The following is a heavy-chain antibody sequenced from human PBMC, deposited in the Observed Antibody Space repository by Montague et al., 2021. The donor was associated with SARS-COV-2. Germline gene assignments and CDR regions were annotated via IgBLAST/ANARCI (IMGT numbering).Heavy chain of an antibody. CDR2: TYYRSKWHN. Sequence: CAISGDSVSSNRAAWNWIRQSPSRGLEWLGRTYYRSKWHNDYAVSVKSRITINPDTSKNQFSLQLKSVTPEDTAVYYCARGWVATIPHMDNWGRGSLVIVSS. D-gene: IGHD5-12*01. CDR3: ARGWVATIPHMDN. J-gene: IGHJ4*02. V-gene: IGHV6-1*01. CDR1: GDSVSSNRAA.